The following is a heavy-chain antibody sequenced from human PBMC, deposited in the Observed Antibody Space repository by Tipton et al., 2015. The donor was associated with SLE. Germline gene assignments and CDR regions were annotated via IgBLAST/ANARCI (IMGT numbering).Heavy chain of an antibody. CDR3: ARARVDGSYSAFDI. Sequence: LRLSCAVYGGSFSGYYWSWIRQPPGKGLEWIGEINHSGSTNYNPSLKSRVTISVDTSKNQFSLKLSSVTAADTAVYYCARARVDGSYSAFDIWGQGSLVTVSS. V-gene: IGHV4-34*01. CDR1: GGSFSGYY. D-gene: IGHD5-24*01. J-gene: IGHJ3*02. CDR2: INHSGST.